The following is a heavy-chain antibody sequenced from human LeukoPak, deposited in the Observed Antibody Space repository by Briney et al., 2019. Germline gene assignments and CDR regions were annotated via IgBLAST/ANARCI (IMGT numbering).Heavy chain of an antibody. CDR2: IYYSGST. D-gene: IGHD6-13*01. Sequence: SETLSLTCTVSGGSISSSNYYWGWIRQPPGKGLEWIGSIYYSGSTYYNPSLRSRVTISVDKSKNQFSLKLSSVTAADTAVYYCARDGIAAAGDYWGQGTLVTVSS. CDR1: GGSISSSNYY. CDR3: ARDGIAAAGDY. J-gene: IGHJ4*02. V-gene: IGHV4-39*07.